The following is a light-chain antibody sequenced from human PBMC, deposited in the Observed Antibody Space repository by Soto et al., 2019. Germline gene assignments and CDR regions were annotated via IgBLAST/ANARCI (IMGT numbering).Light chain of an antibody. CDR3: QQYYNTPQT. J-gene: IGKJ1*01. CDR2: WAS. CDR1: QSLLYSANNKNY. V-gene: IGKV4-1*01. Sequence: SPLSCWSSQSLLYSANNKNYLAWYQQKPGQPPKLLIYWASIRESGVPDRFSGGGSGTDFTLTINSLQAEDVAVYYCQQYYNTPQTFGQGTKVEIK.